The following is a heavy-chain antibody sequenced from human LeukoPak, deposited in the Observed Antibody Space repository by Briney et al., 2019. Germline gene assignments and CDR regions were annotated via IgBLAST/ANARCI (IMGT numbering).Heavy chain of an antibody. Sequence: SETLSLTCAVSGDSISSDIWWNWVRQPPGKGLEWIGEIHHSGGINYNPSLKSRVTISVDTSKNQFSLKLSSVTAADTAVYYCAGGYCSGGSCYYPFDYWGQGTLVTVSS. CDR2: IHHSGGI. V-gene: IGHV4-4*02. J-gene: IGHJ4*02. CDR3: AGGYCSGGSCYYPFDY. D-gene: IGHD2-15*01. CDR1: GDSISSDIW.